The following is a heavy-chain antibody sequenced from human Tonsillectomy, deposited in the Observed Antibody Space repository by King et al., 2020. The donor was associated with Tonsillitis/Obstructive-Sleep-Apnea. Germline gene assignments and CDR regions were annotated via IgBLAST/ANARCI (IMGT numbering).Heavy chain of an antibody. J-gene: IGHJ4*02. CDR3: AKGGWELLSGLLDY. CDR1: GFTFSSYG. CDR2: ISYDGSNK. V-gene: IGHV3-30*18. Sequence: VQLVESGGGVVQPGRSLRLSCAASGFTFSSYGMHWVRQAPGKGLEWVAVISYDGSNKYYADSVKGRFTISRDNSKNTLYLQMNSLRAEDTAVNYCAKGGWELLSGLLDYWGQGTLVTVSS. D-gene: IGHD1-26*01.